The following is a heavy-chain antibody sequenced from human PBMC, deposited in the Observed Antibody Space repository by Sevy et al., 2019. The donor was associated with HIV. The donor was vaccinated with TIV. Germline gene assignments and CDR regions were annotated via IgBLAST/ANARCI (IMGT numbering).Heavy chain of an antibody. CDR3: AGVDLPPGIAAAGSYYGMDV. CDR1: GYKFTRYW. V-gene: IGHV5-51*04. D-gene: IGHD6-13*01. J-gene: IGHJ6*02. CDR2: IYPGDSDT. Sequence: GESLKISCKGFGYKFTRYWIGWVRQMPGKGLEWMGIIYPGDSDTRYSPSSQGQVTIPADKPISTAYLQWSRLKASDTAMYYCAGVDLPPGIAAAGSYYGMDVWGQGTTVTVSS.